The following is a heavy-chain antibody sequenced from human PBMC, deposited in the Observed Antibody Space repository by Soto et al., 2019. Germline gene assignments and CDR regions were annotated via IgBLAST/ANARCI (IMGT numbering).Heavy chain of an antibody. CDR3: AREPATAKPEGVDF. D-gene: IGHD1-1*01. J-gene: IGHJ4*02. CDR1: GHTFTAYY. Sequence: QVQLVQSGAEVKKPGASVKVSCKPSGHTFTAYYIHWVRQAPGQGLEWMGWINPNSGGTKYAPKFQGGVTMTRDTSITTAYMELSRLRSGDTAVYYCAREPATAKPEGVDFWGQGTLVTVSS. V-gene: IGHV1-2*02. CDR2: INPNSGGT.